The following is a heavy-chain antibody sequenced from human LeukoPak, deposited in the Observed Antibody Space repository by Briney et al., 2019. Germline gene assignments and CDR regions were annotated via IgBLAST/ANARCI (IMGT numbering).Heavy chain of an antibody. Sequence: SQTLSLTCAISGDSVSGSPAVWNWIRQSPSRGLEWLGRAYYRSKWYIDYAVSVKGRITITPDTSKNQFSLQLNSVTPEDAAVYYCARGAVRGGTNFDYWGQGTLVTVSS. CDR1: GDSVSGSPAV. CDR2: AYYRSKWYI. V-gene: IGHV6-1*01. D-gene: IGHD3-10*01. CDR3: ARGAVRGGTNFDY. J-gene: IGHJ4*02.